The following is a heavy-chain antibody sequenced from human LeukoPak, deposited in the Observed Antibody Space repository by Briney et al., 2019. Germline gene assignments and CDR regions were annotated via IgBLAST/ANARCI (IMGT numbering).Heavy chain of an antibody. CDR1: GFTFSNYN. D-gene: IGHD6-13*01. CDR2: ISGSGGST. V-gene: IGHV3-23*01. Sequence: GGSLRLSCAASGFTFSNYNMNWVRQSPGKGLEWVSAISGSGGSTYYADSVKGRFTISRDNSKNTLYLQMNSLRAEDTAVYYCAKDPPYSSSWHPSDYWGQGTLVTVSS. CDR3: AKDPPYSSSWHPSDY. J-gene: IGHJ4*02.